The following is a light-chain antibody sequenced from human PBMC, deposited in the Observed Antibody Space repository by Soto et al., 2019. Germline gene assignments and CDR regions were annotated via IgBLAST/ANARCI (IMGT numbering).Light chain of an antibody. CDR2: KVS. CDR1: PSLVYSDANSC. Sequence: DVVMTQSPLSLPVTLGQPASISCQSSPSLVYSDANSCLTWFQQRPGQSPRRLIYKVSNGDSGVPDRFSGSGSGTTFTLKVTRVGAEDVGIYFCMLGTHWPPRTFGQGTKVAIK. V-gene: IGKV2-30*01. J-gene: IGKJ1*01. CDR3: MLGTHWPPRT.